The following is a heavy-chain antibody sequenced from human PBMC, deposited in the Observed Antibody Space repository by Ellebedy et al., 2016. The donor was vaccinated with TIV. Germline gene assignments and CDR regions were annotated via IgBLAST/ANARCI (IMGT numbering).Heavy chain of an antibody. CDR1: GFTVSSNY. CDR3: ARGGYGWDY. V-gene: IGHV3-66*01. J-gene: IGHJ4*02. D-gene: IGHD3-10*01. CDR2: IYSGGST. Sequence: GESLKISCAASGFTVSSNYMSWVRQAPGKGLEWVSVIYSGGSTYYADSVKGRFTISRDNSKNTLYLQMNSLRAKDTAVYYCARGGYGWDYWGQGTLVTVSS.